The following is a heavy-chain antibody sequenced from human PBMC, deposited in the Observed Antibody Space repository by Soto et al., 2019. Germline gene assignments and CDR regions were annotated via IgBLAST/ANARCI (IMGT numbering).Heavy chain of an antibody. V-gene: IGHV4-59*01. CDR3: ARLTTGTTFDNWFDP. J-gene: IGHJ5*02. D-gene: IGHD1-1*01. CDR2: IYYSGST. Sequence: SETLSLTCTVSGGSISSYYWSWIRQPPGKGLEWIGYIYYSGSTNYNPSLKSRVTISVDTSKNQFSLKLSSVTAADTAVYYCARLTTGTTFDNWFDPWGQGTLVTVSS. CDR1: GGSISSYY.